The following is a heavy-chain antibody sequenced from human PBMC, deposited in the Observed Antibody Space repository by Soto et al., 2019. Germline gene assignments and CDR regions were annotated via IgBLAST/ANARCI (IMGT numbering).Heavy chain of an antibody. V-gene: IGHV1-2*02. J-gene: IGHJ4*02. CDR2: INPNSGGT. D-gene: IGHD3-22*01. CDR3: ARDRLTYYYDSSGYYPFYYFDY. CDR1: GYTFTGYY. Sequence: ASVKVSCKASGYTFTGYYMHWVRQAPGQGLEWMGWINPNSGGTNYAQKFQGRVTMTRDTSISTAHMELSRLRSDDTAVYYCARDRLTYYYDSSGYYPFYYFDYWGQGTLVTVSS.